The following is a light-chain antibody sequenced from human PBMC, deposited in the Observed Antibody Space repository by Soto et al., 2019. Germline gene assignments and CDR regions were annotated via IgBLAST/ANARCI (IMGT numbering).Light chain of an antibody. Sequence: QSVLTQPPSASGTPGQRVTISCSGSSSNIGSNYVYWYQHLPGTAPKLLTYRNNQRPSGVPDRFSGSKSGTSASLAISGLRSEDEADYYCAAWDDSLSGQVFGGGTKLTVL. CDR2: RNN. CDR3: AAWDDSLSGQV. J-gene: IGLJ2*01. V-gene: IGLV1-47*01. CDR1: SSNIGSNY.